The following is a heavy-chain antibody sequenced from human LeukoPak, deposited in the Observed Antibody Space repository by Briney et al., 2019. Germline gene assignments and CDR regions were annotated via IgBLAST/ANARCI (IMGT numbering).Heavy chain of an antibody. CDR1: GGSISTSSYY. V-gene: IGHV4-39*01. D-gene: IGHD5-18*01. CDR2: IYYSGNT. Sequence: SETLSLTCTVSGGSISTSSYYWGWIRQPPGKGLEWIASIYYSGNTYYNPSLKSRVTISVDTSKNQFSLKLTSVTAADTAVYYCARTGDTAMVDYWGQGTLVTVSS. J-gene: IGHJ4*02. CDR3: ARTGDTAMVDY.